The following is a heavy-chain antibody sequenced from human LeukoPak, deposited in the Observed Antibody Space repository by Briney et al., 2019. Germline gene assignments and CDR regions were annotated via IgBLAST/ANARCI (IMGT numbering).Heavy chain of an antibody. V-gene: IGHV4-39*07. CDR2: IYYSGST. CDR3: AKRGSSGSVGKDNY. J-gene: IGHJ4*02. D-gene: IGHD1-26*01. CDR1: GVSISSSSYY. Sequence: KPSESLSLTCTVSGVSISSSSYYWGWIRQPPGKGLEWIGSIYYSGSTYYNPSLKSRVTISVDTSKNQFSLKLSSVTAADTAVYYCAKRGSSGSVGKDNYWGQGTLVTVSS.